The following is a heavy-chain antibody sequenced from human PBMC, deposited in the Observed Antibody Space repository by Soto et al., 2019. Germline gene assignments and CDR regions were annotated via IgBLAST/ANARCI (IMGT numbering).Heavy chain of an antibody. J-gene: IGHJ6*03. CDR2: IYYSGST. Sequence: SETLSLTCTVSGGSISSYYWSWIPQPPGKGLEWIGYIYYSGSTNYNPSLKSRVTISVDTSKNQFSLKLSSVTAADTAVYYCARGANDYIWGSYRPLYYYYMDVWGKGTTVTVSS. CDR3: ARGANDYIWGSYRPLYYYYMDV. V-gene: IGHV4-59*01. CDR1: GGSISSYY. D-gene: IGHD3-16*02.